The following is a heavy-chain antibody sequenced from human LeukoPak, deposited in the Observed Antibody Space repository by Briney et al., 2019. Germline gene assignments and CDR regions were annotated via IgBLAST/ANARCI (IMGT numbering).Heavy chain of an antibody. CDR2: ISSSGSTI. D-gene: IGHD2-2*01. V-gene: IGHV3-48*04. J-gene: IGHJ6*02. CDR1: GFTLSTYA. CDR3: ARDWGNIVVDYYYYYGMDV. Sequence: GGSLRLSCAASGFTLSTYAMTWVRQAPGKGLEWVSYISSSGSTIYYADSVKGRFTISRDNAKNSLYLQMNSLRAEDTAVYYCARDWGNIVVDYYYYYGMDVWGQGTTVTVSS.